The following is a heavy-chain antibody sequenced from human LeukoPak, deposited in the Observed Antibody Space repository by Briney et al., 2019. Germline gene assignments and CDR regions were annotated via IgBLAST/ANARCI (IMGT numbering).Heavy chain of an antibody. CDR3: ARGQSLNDY. CDR2: INLNSGGT. CDR1: GYTFTGYY. J-gene: IGHJ4*02. V-gene: IGHV1-2*02. Sequence: ASVKVSCKASGYTFTGYYMHWVRQAPGQGLEWMGWINLNSGGTNYAQKFQGRVTMTRDTSISTAYMELSSLRYDDTAPYYCARGQSLNDYWGQGTLVTVSS.